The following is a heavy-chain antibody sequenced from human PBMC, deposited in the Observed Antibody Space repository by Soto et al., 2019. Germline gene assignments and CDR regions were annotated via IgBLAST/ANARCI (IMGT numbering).Heavy chain of an antibody. CDR3: ATYTVTGRFGYYYGMDV. D-gene: IGHD4-17*01. CDR1: GLTFSSYG. Sequence: GGSLRLSCAASGLTFSSYGMSWVRQAPGKGLEWVSAISGSGGGTHYADSVKGRCTISRDNSKNTLYLQMNNLRAEDTAVYYCATYTVTGRFGYYYGMDVWGQGTTVTVSS. V-gene: IGHV3-23*01. CDR2: ISGSGGGT. J-gene: IGHJ6*02.